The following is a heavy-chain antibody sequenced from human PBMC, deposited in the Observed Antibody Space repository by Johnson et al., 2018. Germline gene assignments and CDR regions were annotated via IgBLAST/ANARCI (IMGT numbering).Heavy chain of an antibody. D-gene: IGHD3-10*01. Sequence: QVQLQESGPGLVKPSGTLSLICDVSCGSISSTKWWSWVRQSPGKGLEWIGEIYQGELITYNPSLKSRVTLSLEKSKNQFSLEMRSVTAADTAVYFCARNGNYCLDVWGKGTTVTVSS. CDR1: CGSISSTKW. CDR2: IYQGELI. CDR3: ARNGNYCLDV. J-gene: IGHJ6*04. V-gene: IGHV4-4*02.